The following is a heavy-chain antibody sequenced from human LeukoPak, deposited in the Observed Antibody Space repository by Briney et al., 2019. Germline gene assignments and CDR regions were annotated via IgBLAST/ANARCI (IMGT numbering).Heavy chain of an antibody. Sequence: SETLSLTCTVSGGSISNYYWTWIRQPPGKALEWIGCVSYIGSTNYNPSLESRVTISVDTSKNQFSLKLTSVTAADTAVYYCARREEADGSFYMNWGQGTLVTVSS. V-gene: IGHV4-59*08. CDR1: GGSISNYY. D-gene: IGHD3-10*01. CDR3: ARREEADGSFYMN. CDR2: VSYIGST. J-gene: IGHJ4*02.